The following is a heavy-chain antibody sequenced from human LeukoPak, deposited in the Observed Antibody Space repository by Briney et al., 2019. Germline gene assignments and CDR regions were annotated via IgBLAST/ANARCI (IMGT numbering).Heavy chain of an antibody. CDR2: INPSGGSA. J-gene: IGHJ4*02. CDR1: GYTFTSYY. Sequence: GASVKVSCKASGYTFTSYYMHWVRQAPGQGLEWMGIINPSGGSASYAQKFQGRVTMARDTSTSTVYMELSSLRSEDTAVYYCARERVGHFDYWGQGTLVTVSS. CDR3: ARERVGHFDY. D-gene: IGHD1-26*01. V-gene: IGHV1-46*01.